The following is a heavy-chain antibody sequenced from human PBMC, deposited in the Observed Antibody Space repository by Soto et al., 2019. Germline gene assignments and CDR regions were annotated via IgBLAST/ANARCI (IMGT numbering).Heavy chain of an antibody. CDR2: ICGICGST. J-gene: IGHJ6*02. V-gene: IGHV3-23*01. D-gene: IGHD3-3*01. Sequence: GGSLRLSCAASGFTFSSYAMSWVRQAPGKGLEWVSAICGICGSTHYADSVKGRFNIPRDNSKITLYLQMNILRAEDTAVYYCAKSLKTVLRFLEWLPGPYYYGMDVWGQGTTVTVSS. CDR3: AKSLKTVLRFLEWLPGPYYYGMDV. CDR1: GFTFSSYA.